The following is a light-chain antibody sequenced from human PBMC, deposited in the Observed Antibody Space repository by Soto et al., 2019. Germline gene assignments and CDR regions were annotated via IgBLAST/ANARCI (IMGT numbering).Light chain of an antibody. CDR1: SSNIGTSS. V-gene: IGLV1-44*01. CDR3: AAWDDXLNGHV. CDR2: TTN. J-gene: IGLJ1*01. Sequence: QSALTQPHSASGTPGQRVTISCSGSSSNIGTSSVHWFQQLPGTAPKLLISTTNQRPSGVPERFSGSKSGTSASLAISGLQSEDEAVYYCAAWDDXLNGHVFGTGTKATVL.